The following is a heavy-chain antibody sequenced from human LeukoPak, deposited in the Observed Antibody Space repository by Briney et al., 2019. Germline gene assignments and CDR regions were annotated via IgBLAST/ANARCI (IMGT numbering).Heavy chain of an antibody. D-gene: IGHD3-10*01. CDR1: GDSISSSAYY. J-gene: IGHJ3*02. CDR3: ARHLGGSGSHDAFDI. V-gene: IGHV4-39*07. Sequence: SETLSLTCTVSGDSISSSAYYWGWIRQPPGKGLEWIGNIYNSGTTYYNPSLRSRVTISVDLSKNQFSLKLRSVTAADTAMYYCARHLGGSGSHDAFDIWGQGTMVTVSS. CDR2: IYNSGTT.